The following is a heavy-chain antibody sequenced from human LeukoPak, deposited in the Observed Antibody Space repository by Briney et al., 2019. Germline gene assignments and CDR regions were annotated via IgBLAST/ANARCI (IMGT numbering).Heavy chain of an antibody. Sequence: GGSLRLSCAASGFTFSSSWMSWVRQAPGKGLEWVANIKVDGSEKYCVDSVKGRFTISRDNAKNSLYLQMNSLRVEDTAVYYCARDPAWGALDYWGQGTLVTVSS. CDR2: IKVDGSEK. D-gene: IGHD3-16*01. V-gene: IGHV3-7*01. CDR1: GFTFSSSW. CDR3: ARDPAWGALDY. J-gene: IGHJ4*02.